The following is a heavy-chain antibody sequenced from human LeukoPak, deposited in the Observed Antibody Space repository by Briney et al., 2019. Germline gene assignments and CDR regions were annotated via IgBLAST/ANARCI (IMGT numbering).Heavy chain of an antibody. V-gene: IGHV4-39*01. CDR3: ARSSGAWWFDP. J-gene: IGHJ5*02. CDR2: IYYSGST. CDR1: GGSISSNTYY. D-gene: IGHD4-17*01. Sequence: PSETLSLTCTVSGGSISSNTYYWGWIRQPPGKGLEWIGSIYYSGSTYYNPSLKSRVTISVDTSKNQFSLKLSSVTAADTAVYYCARSSGAWWFDPWGQGTLLTVSS.